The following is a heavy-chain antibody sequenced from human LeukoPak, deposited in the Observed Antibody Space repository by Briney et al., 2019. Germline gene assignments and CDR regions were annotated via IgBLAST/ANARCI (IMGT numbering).Heavy chain of an antibody. D-gene: IGHD6-19*01. CDR3: ARGGYSSGWSHFDY. CDR1: GYSFTSYW. Sequence: GESLKISCKGSGYSFTSYWIGWVRQMPGKGLEWMGIIYPVASDSRYSPSLQGQVTISADKSISTAYLHWSSLKASDTAMYYCARGGYSSGWSHFDYWGQGTLVTVSS. V-gene: IGHV5-51*01. J-gene: IGHJ4*02. CDR2: IYPVASDS.